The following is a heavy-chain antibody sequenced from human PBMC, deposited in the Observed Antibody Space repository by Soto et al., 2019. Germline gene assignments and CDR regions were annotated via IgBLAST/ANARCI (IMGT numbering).Heavy chain of an antibody. D-gene: IGHD3-10*01. CDR2: ISYDGRVK. CDR3: ARAGSYRFDY. Sequence: GGSLRLSCAASGFTFSDYPMHWVRQAPGKGLEWVAVISYDGRVKYYVDSVKGRFTISRDNAKNTLYLQMDGLGVDDTAVYYCARAGSYRFDYWGLGTLVTVSS. J-gene: IGHJ4*02. V-gene: IGHV3-30*04. CDR1: GFTFSDYP.